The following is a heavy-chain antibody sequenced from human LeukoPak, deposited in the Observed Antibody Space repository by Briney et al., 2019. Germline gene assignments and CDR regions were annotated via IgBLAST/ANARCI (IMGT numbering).Heavy chain of an antibody. CDR1: GYTFTSYD. J-gene: IGHJ5*02. CDR3: ARDGKWLVRGGWFDP. Sequence: ASVKVSCKASGYTFTSYDISWVRQAPGQGLEWMGWISAYNGNTNYAQKLQGRVTMTTDTSTSTAYMELRSLRSDDTAVYYCARDGKWLVRGGWFDPWGQGTLVTVSS. D-gene: IGHD6-19*01. V-gene: IGHV1-18*01. CDR2: ISAYNGNT.